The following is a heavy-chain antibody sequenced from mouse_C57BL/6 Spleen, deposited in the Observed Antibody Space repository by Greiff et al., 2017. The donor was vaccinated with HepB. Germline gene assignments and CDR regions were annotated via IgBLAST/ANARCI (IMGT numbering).Heavy chain of an antibody. V-gene: IGHV1-62-2*01. CDR3: ARHEGVTMVTTDWYFDV. CDR1: GYTFTEYT. CDR2: FYPGSGSI. D-gene: IGHD2-2*01. J-gene: IGHJ1*03. Sequence: QVQLQQSGAELVKPGASVKLSCKASGYTFTEYTIHWVKQRSGQGLEWIGWFYPGSGSIKYNEKFKDKATLTADKSSSTVYMEFSRLTSEDSAVYFCARHEGVTMVTTDWYFDVWGTGTTVTVSS.